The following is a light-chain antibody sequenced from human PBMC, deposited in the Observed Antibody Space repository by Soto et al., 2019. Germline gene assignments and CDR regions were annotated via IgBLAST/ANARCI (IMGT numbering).Light chain of an antibody. Sequence: QSALAQPASVSGSPGQSITISCTGTSDDVGAYNSVSWYQQLPHKAPQVILYKGTQRPSGVSSRFSGSTSGNAASVTISGLQADDEADYFCCSSAPESTYVFGTGTKVTVL. CDR3: CSSAPESTYV. CDR2: KGT. J-gene: IGLJ1*01. CDR1: SDDVGAYNS. V-gene: IGLV2-23*01.